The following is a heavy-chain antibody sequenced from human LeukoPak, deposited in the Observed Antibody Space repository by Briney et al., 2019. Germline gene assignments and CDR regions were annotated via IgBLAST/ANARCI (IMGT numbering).Heavy chain of an antibody. Sequence: PSRTLSLTCTVSGGSMGRGGYYWSWVRQSPGKGLEWIGYIYYTGTTNYNPSLKSRVTMSVDTSKNQFSLNLSSVTAADTAVYYCARVPTPYDTTGLLDPWGQGALVTVSS. CDR1: GGSMGRGGYY. V-gene: IGHV4-31*03. J-gene: IGHJ5*02. CDR2: IYYTGTT. D-gene: IGHD1-1*01. CDR3: ARVPTPYDTTGLLDP.